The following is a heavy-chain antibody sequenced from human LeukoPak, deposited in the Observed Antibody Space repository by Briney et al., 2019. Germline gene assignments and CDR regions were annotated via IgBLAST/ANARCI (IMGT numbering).Heavy chain of an antibody. Sequence: KPSETLSLTCTVSGGSISSYYWSWIRQPPGKGLEWIGYIYYSGSTNYNPSLKSRVTISVDTSKNQFSLKLSSVTAADTAVYYCAGVSSGYYYYYMDVWGKGTTVTVSS. V-gene: IGHV4-59*01. CDR3: AGVSSGYYYYYMDV. J-gene: IGHJ6*03. CDR2: IYYSGST. CDR1: GGSISSYY. D-gene: IGHD3-10*01.